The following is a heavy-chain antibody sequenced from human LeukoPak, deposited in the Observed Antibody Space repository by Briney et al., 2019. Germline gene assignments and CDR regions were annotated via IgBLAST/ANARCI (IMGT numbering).Heavy chain of an antibody. D-gene: IGHD6-13*01. Sequence: GGSLRLSCAASGFNFDDYAMSWVRQAPGKGLERVSVINWNGGSTGYADSVKGRFTISRDNAKNSLYLQMNSLRAEDTALYYCARGLAAAGTPYWGQGTLVTVSS. J-gene: IGHJ4*02. V-gene: IGHV3-20*04. CDR2: INWNGGST. CDR1: GFNFDDYA. CDR3: ARGLAAAGTPY.